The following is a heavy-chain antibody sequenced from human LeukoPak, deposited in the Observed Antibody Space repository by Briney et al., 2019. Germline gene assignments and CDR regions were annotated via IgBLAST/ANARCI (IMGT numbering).Heavy chain of an antibody. V-gene: IGHV3-11*05. D-gene: IGHD5-18*01. CDR2: ISSSSSYT. Sequence: GGSLRLSCTGSGSTFGGNAMSWIRQAPGKGLEWVSYISSSSSYTNYADSVKGRFTISRDNAKNSLYLQMNSLRAKVTAVYYCARDGGYSYGPHGYWGQGTLVTVSS. CDR1: GSTFGGNA. CDR3: ARDGGYSYGPHGY. J-gene: IGHJ4*02.